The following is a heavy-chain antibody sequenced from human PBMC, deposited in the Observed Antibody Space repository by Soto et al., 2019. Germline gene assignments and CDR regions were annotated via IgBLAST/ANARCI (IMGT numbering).Heavy chain of an antibody. Sequence: GGSLRLSCTASGLTLSSYNMNWVRQAPGKGLEWLSYISSGSTPIYYADSVKGRFTISRDNAKNSLYLQMSSLRDEDTAVYYCVRDQDTYGQAVFNFWGQGTVVTVSS. V-gene: IGHV3-48*02. J-gene: IGHJ4*02. CDR3: VRDQDTYGQAVFNF. D-gene: IGHD2-15*01. CDR1: GLTLSSYN. CDR2: ISSGSTPI.